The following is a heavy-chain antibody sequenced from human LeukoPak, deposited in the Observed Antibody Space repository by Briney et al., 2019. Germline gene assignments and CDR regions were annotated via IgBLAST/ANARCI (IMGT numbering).Heavy chain of an antibody. V-gene: IGHV1-18*04. D-gene: IGHD5-18*01. Sequence: GASVKVSCKASGYTFTSYGISWVRQAPGQGLEWMGWISAYNGNTNYAQKLQGRVTSTSTAYMELRSLRSDDTAVYYCARDRMDTAMVPDYWGQGTLVTVSS. CDR2: ISAYNGNT. J-gene: IGHJ4*02. CDR1: GYTFTSYG. CDR3: ARDRMDTAMVPDY.